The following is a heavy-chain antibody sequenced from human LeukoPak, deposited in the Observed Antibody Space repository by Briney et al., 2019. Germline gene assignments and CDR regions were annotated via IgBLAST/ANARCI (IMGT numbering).Heavy chain of an antibody. CDR2: IWYDGRNK. V-gene: IGHV3-33*01. J-gene: IGHJ3*02. CDR3: ARGTGSGNYYPEMCDI. CDR1: GFTFSSYG. Sequence: GRSLRLSCATSGFTFSSYGMHWVRQAPGKGLEWVAVIWYDGRNKNYADSVKGRFTISRDNSKNTLYLQMNSLRAEDTAVYYCARGTGSGNYYPEMCDIWGQGTMVTVSS. D-gene: IGHD1-26*01.